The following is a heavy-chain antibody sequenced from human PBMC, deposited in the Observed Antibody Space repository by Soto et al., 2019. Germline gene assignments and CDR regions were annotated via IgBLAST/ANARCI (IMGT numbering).Heavy chain of an antibody. V-gene: IGHV4-34*01. D-gene: IGHD2-15*01. J-gene: IGHJ5*02. Sequence: SETLSLTCAVYGGSFSGHYWSWIRPPPGKGLEWIGEINHSGSTNYNPSLKSRVTISVDTSKNQFSLKLSSVTAADTAVYYCASGVVVAATYNWFDPWGQGTLVTVSS. CDR1: GGSFSGHY. CDR3: ASGVVVAATYNWFDP. CDR2: INHSGST.